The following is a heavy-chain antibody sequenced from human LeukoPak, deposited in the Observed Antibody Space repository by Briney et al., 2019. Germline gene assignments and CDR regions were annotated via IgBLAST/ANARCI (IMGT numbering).Heavy chain of an antibody. CDR2: ISWNSGSI. D-gene: IGHD2-8*02. CDR3: AKDIMPGYCTGGVCYGGAFDI. J-gene: IGHJ3*02. Sequence: PGRSLRLSCAASGFTFDDYAMHWVRQAPGKGLEWVSGISWNSGSIGYADSVKGRFTISRENAKNSLYLQMNSLRAEDTALYYCAKDIMPGYCTGGVCYGGAFDIWGQGTVVTVSS. CDR1: GFTFDDYA. V-gene: IGHV3-9*01.